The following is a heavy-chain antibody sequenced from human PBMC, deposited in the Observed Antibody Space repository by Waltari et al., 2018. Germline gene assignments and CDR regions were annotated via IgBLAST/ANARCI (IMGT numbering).Heavy chain of an antibody. V-gene: IGHV4-4*07. J-gene: IGHJ5*02. CDR1: GDSVVSNY. D-gene: IGHD3-16*01. CDR2: IYVGGTT. Sequence: QVQLHESGPGLVQPSETLSLACSVSGDSVVSNYWSWIRQSAGQGMEWIGRIYVGGTTNYNPALSGRVSMSVDMSKNQIFLKIMSVTAADTGVYYCARETRHGDWFDPWGQGTLVTVSS. CDR3: ARETRHGDWFDP.